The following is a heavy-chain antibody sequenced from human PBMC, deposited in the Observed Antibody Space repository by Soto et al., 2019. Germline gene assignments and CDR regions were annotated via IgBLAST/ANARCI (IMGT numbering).Heavy chain of an antibody. CDR3: ATSLARGGYCSGGSCYSFPDAFDI. V-gene: IGHV3-48*03. J-gene: IGHJ3*02. CDR2: ISSSGSTI. Sequence: GGSLRLSCAASGFTFSSYEMNWVRRAPGKGLEWVSYISSSGSTIYYADSVKGRFTISRDNAKNSLYLQMNSLRAEDTAVYYCATSLARGGYCSGGSCYSFPDAFDIWGQGTMVTVSS. CDR1: GFTFSSYE. D-gene: IGHD2-15*01.